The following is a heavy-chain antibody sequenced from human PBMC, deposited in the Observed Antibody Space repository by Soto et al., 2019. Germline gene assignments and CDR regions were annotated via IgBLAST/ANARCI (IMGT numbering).Heavy chain of an antibody. CDR2: INAGNGNT. CDR3: ARGAAGTSGWFDP. J-gene: IGHJ5*02. D-gene: IGHD6-13*01. V-gene: IGHV1-3*01. CDR1: GYTFTSFA. Sequence: GSVMVSCKASGYTFTSFAMHWVRQAPGQRLEWMGWINAGNGNTKYSQKFQGRVTITRDTSASTAYMELSSLRSEDTAVYYCARGAAGTSGWFDPWGQGTLVTVSS.